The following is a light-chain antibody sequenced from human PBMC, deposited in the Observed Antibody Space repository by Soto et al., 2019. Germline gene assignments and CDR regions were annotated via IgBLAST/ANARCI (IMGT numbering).Light chain of an antibody. CDR2: GAS. V-gene: IGKV3-15*01. J-gene: IGKJ1*01. CDR3: QQYNNWPLWP. Sequence: SPAALSLSTGERATLSCMSSQTIDNTLAWYQRKPGQAPRLLIYGASTRATGIPARFSGSGSGTEFTLTISSLQSEDFAVYYCQQYNNWPLWPFAQGGKV. CDR1: QTIDNT.